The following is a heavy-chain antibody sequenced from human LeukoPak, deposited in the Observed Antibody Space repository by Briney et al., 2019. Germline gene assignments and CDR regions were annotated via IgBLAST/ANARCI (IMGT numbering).Heavy chain of an antibody. CDR3: ARHPLRKQRNWFDP. J-gene: IGHJ5*02. Sequence: GSLRLSCAASGFTFSSYEMSWVRQAPGKGLEWIGYIYYSGSTDYNPSLKSRVTITLDTSKNQFSLKLSSVTAADTAVYYCARHPLRKQRNWFDPWGQGTLVTVSS. CDR2: IYYSGST. CDR1: GFTFSSYE. V-gene: IGHV4-59*08. D-gene: IGHD4-17*01.